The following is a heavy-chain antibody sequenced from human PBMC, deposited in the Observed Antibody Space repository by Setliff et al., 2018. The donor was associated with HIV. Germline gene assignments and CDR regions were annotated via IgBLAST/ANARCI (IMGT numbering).Heavy chain of an antibody. V-gene: IGHV3-74*01. J-gene: IGHJ3*01. CDR3: ARILVGGTRAFDV. CDR2: NDNDGSST. Sequence: GGSLRLSCVASGFTFSNYWMHWVRQAPGKGLVWVSRNDNDGSSTDYADSVKGRFTISRDSAKNTLYLQMNSLRAEDTAVYYCARILVGGTRAFDVWGQGTMVTVSS. D-gene: IGHD1-26*01. CDR1: GFTFSNYW.